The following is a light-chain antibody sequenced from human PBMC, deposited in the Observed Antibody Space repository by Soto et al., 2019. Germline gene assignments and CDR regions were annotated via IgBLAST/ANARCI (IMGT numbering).Light chain of an antibody. CDR3: QVWDSDVLHHV. CDR1: NIGSKN. Sequence: SSELTQSPSVSVAPGQTARITCGGNNIGSKNVHWFQQRPGQAPVLVVFDDDDRPSGIPDRFSGSNSGNTATLTISRVEAGDEADYYCQVWDSDVLHHVFGTGTQLTVL. CDR2: DDD. J-gene: IGLJ1*01. V-gene: IGLV3-21*02.